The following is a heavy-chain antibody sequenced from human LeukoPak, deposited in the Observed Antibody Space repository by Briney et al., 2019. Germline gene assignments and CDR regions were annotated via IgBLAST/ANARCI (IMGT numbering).Heavy chain of an antibody. V-gene: IGHV3-74*01. CDR1: GFIFTNHW. J-gene: IGHJ4*02. CDR2: TNSDGSST. CDR3: ATAGNYRFDY. D-gene: IGHD1-7*01. Sequence: GGSLRLSCAASGFIFTNHWMHWVRQAPGKGLVWVSRTNSDGSSTSYADSVEGRFTISGDNAKNTLYLQMNSLRAEDTAVYYCATAGNYRFDYWGQGTLVTVSS.